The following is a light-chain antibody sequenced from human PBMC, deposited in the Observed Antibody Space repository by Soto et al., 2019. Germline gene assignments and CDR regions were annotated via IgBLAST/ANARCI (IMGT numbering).Light chain of an antibody. Sequence: EIVLTQSPATLSLSPGERATLSCRASQSVSSYLAWYQQKPGQAPRLLIYDASNRSTGIPARFSGSGSGTDFTLTISSLEPQDFAVYYCQHRSNWPLTFGGGTKVEIK. CDR2: DAS. CDR3: QHRSNWPLT. V-gene: IGKV3-11*01. J-gene: IGKJ4*01. CDR1: QSVSSY.